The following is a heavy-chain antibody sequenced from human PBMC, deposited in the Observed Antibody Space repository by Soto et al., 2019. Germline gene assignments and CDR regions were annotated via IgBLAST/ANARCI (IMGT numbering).Heavy chain of an antibody. Sequence: SAPLSITCAVYGGSFSGYYWSWIRQPPGKGLEWIVEINHSGITNYNPSLKSRVTISVGTSKNQFSLKVISVTAADTAVYYCARKGTIAVAGTSYYYYYGTDVWGQGTTVTVSS. D-gene: IGHD6-19*01. CDR2: INHSGIT. CDR3: ARKGTIAVAGTSYYYYYGTDV. CDR1: GGSFSGYY. V-gene: IGHV4-34*01. J-gene: IGHJ6*02.